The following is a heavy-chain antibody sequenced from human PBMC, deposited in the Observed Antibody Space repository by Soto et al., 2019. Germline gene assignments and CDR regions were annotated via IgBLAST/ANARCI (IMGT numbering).Heavy chain of an antibody. V-gene: IGHV4-59*01. J-gene: IGHJ6*02. CDR1: GGFMSRSF. CDR3: AKDSGVEAVLHIDLVLDDLRYDYYGMDV. CDR2: IYYNGRT. D-gene: IGHD2-8*02. Sequence: QVQLRASGPGLVKSSESLSLTCALSGGFMSRSFWSWIRQPPGRGLEWIGYIYYNGRTAFSPSLESRVTMSVETSQNQFSLTLASVTTADTAVYYCAKDSGVEAVLHIDLVLDDLRYDYYGMDVWAPETAVTVSS.